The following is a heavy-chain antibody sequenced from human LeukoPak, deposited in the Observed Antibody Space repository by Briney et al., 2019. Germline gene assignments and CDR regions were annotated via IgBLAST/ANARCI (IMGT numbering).Heavy chain of an antibody. Sequence: EASVKVSCKASGYTFTGYYMHWVRQAPGQGLEWMGWINPNSGGTNYAQKFQGRVTMTRDTSISTAYMELSRLRSDDTAVYYCARDFYSAVAGTWADYWGQGTLVTVSS. CDR2: INPNSGGT. J-gene: IGHJ4*02. CDR3: ARDFYSAVAGTWADY. CDR1: GYTFTGYY. D-gene: IGHD6-19*01. V-gene: IGHV1-2*02.